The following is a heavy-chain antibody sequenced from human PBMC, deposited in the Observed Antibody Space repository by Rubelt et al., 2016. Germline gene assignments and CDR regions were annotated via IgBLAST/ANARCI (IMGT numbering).Heavy chain of an antibody. V-gene: IGHV1-46*01. D-gene: IGHD1-26*01. CDR2: INPSGGST. CDR3: ARVPRSGSYDIDY. CDR1: GYIFTSYS. J-gene: IGHJ4*02. Sequence: GYIFTSYSMHWVRQAPGQGLEWMGIINPSGGSTTYAQKFQGRVSMTRDTSTSTVYMELRSLRSDDTAVYYCARVPRSGSYDIDYWGQGILVTVPP.